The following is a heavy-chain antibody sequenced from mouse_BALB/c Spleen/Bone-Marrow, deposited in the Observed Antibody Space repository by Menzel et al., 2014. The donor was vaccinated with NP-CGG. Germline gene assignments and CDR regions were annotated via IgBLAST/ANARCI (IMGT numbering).Heavy chain of an antibody. CDR2: IDPANGNT. D-gene: IGHD1-1*01. J-gene: IGHJ3*01. V-gene: IGHV14-3*02. Sequence: VQLQQSGAEHVKPGASVKLSCTASGFNIKDTYMHWVKQRPEQGLEWIGRIDPANGNTKYDPKFQGKATITADTSSNTAYLQLSSLTSEDTAVYYCALYYYGSSGFAYWGQGTLVTVSA. CDR3: ALYYYGSSGFAY. CDR1: GFNIKDTY.